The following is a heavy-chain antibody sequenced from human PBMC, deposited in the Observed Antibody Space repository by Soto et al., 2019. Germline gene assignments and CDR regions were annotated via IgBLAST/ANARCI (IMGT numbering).Heavy chain of an antibody. Sequence: SVKVSCKASGYTFTSYYMHWVRQAPGQGLEWMGIINPSGGSTSYAQKFQGRVTMTRDTSTSTVYMELSSLRSEDTAVYYCARDQTSVTMIVVVMEGTAFDIWGQRTMVTVPS. J-gene: IGHJ3*02. CDR3: ARDQTSVTMIVVVMEGTAFDI. V-gene: IGHV1-46*01. D-gene: IGHD3-22*01. CDR2: INPSGGST. CDR1: GYTFTSYY.